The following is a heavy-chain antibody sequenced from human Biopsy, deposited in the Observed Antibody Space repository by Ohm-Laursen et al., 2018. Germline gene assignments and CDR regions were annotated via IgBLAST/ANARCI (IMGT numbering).Heavy chain of an antibody. J-gene: IGHJ4*02. CDR1: GVYISDYY. Sequence: WETLSLTCRVSGVYISDYYWSWIRQPPGRGLEWVGSIYYSGSTNYNPSLKSRVTISADTSKSQLSLHLTSVTAADTAVYYCASRGLVMASDYYFDDWGQGTLVTVSS. V-gene: IGHV4-59*08. D-gene: IGHD3/OR15-3a*01. CDR2: IYYSGST. CDR3: ASRGLVMASDYYFDD.